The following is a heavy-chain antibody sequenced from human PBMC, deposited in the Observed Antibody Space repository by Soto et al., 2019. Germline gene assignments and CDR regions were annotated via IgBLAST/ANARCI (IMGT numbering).Heavy chain of an antibody. J-gene: IGHJ4*02. V-gene: IGHV1-2*02. Sequence: QVQLVQSGAEVKKPGASVKVSCKASGYTFTGYYMHWVRQAPGQGLEWMGWINPNSGGTNYAQKFQGRVTMTRDTSISTAYMELSRMRADDTALYYCARDGHIAARGGRGLLSDYWGQGTLVTVSS. CDR1: GYTFTGYY. CDR2: INPNSGGT. CDR3: ARDGHIAARGGRGLLSDY. D-gene: IGHD6-6*01.